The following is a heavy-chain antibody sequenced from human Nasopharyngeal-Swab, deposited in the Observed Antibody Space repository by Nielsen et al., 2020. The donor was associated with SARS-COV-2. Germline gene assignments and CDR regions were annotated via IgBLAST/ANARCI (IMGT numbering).Heavy chain of an antibody. D-gene: IGHD6-13*01. CDR1: GGSISSSNW. Sequence: SETLSLTCAVSGGSISSSNWWSWVRQPPGKGLEWIGEIYHSGSTNYNPSLKSRVTISVDKSKNQFSLKLSSVTAADTAVYYCARERRIAAAATRYFDLWGRGTLVTASS. V-gene: IGHV4-4*02. CDR3: ARERRIAAAATRYFDL. CDR2: IYHSGST. J-gene: IGHJ2*01.